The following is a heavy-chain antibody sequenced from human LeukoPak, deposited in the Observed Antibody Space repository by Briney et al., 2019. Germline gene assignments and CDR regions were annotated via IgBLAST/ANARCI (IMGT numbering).Heavy chain of an antibody. CDR3: ARRTSYVWGSYALFDY. V-gene: IGHV4-39*01. CDR1: GGSISSSSYY. J-gene: IGHJ4*02. D-gene: IGHD3-16*01. CDR2: IYYSGST. Sequence: SETLSLTCTVSGGSISSSSYYWGWIRQPPGKGLEWIGSIYYSGSTYYNPSLKSRVTISVDTSKNQFSLKLSSVTAADTAVYYCARRTSYVWGSYALFDYWGQGTLVAVSS.